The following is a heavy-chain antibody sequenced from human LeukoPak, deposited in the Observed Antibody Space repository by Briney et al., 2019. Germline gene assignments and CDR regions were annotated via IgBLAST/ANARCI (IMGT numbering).Heavy chain of an antibody. Sequence: SETLSLTCTVSGYSISSGYYWGWIRQPPGKGLEWIGSIYHSGSTYYNPSLKSRVTISVDTSKNQFSLKLSSVTAADTAVYYCARGSSPDWFDPWGQGTLVTVSS. CDR1: GYSISSGYY. V-gene: IGHV4-38-2*02. CDR2: IYHSGST. J-gene: IGHJ5*02. CDR3: ARGSSPDWFDP. D-gene: IGHD6-6*01.